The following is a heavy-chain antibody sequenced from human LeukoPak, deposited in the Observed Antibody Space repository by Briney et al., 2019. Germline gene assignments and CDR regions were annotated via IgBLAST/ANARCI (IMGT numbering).Heavy chain of an antibody. CDR3: ARDINYSSSWQRNAFDY. CDR2: INPSGGST. Sequence: ASVKVSCKASGYTFTSYYMHWVRQAPGQGLEWMGIINPSGGSTSYAQKFQGRVTMTRDTSTGTVYMELSSLRSEDTAVYYCARDINYSSSWQRNAFDYWGQGTLVTVSS. CDR1: GYTFTSYY. V-gene: IGHV1-46*01. J-gene: IGHJ4*02. D-gene: IGHD6-13*01.